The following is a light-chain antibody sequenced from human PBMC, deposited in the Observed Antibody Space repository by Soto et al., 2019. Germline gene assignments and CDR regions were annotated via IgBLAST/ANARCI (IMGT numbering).Light chain of an antibody. CDR2: ASS. CDR1: QGIGTY. J-gene: IGKJ1*01. CDR3: QQVDSYTRT. V-gene: IGKV1-9*01. Sequence: IQLTQSPSSLSASVGDRVTVSCRASQGIGTYLVWYQQKSGKAPTVLIYASSTLQTGAPSRFSGSGAGTACSRPISSLHPEDVETDSCQQVDSYTRTFGQGTKVDIK.